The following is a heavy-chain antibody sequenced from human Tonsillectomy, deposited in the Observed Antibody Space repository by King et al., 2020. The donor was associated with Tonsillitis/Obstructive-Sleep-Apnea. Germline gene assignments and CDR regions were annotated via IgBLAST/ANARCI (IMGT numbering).Heavy chain of an antibody. V-gene: IGHV1-18*01. J-gene: IGHJ4*02. Sequence: QLVQSGAEVKKPGASVKVSCKASGYTFTNYAISRVRQAPGQGLEWMGWISGYNGNTSYAQNLQGRVTMTADTSTSTAYMELRSLRSDDTAVYYCARGGYTNYVDYWGQGTLVTVSS. CDR1: GYTFTNYA. CDR2: ISGYNGNT. CDR3: ARGGYTNYVDY. D-gene: IGHD5-18*01.